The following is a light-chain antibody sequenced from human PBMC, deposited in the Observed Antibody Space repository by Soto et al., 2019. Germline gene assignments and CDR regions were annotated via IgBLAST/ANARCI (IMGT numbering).Light chain of an antibody. CDR3: QQSYSTPLYT. CDR2: SAS. J-gene: IGKJ2*01. V-gene: IGKV1-39*01. CDR1: QTVNSY. Sequence: DIQMTQSPSSLSASIGDTVTITCRASQTVNSYLNWYQQKPGEAPKLLIYSASTLQNAVPSRFAGSGSGTHFTLTVSSLQPEDFAVYYCQQSYSTPLYTFGQVTGLEIK.